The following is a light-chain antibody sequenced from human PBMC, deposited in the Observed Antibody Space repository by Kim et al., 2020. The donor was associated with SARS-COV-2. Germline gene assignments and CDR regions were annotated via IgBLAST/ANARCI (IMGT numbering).Light chain of an antibody. J-gene: IGKJ1*01. V-gene: IGKV4-1*01. CDR2: WAS. CDR3: QQYYNAPPT. CDR1: QSVLYSTNNKNY. Sequence: SPLNCWSNQSVLYSTNNKNYLAWYQQKPGQSPKLLIFWASTRGSGVPARFSGSGSATDFTLTIDSLQAEDVAIYYCQQYYNAPPTFGQGTKVEIK.